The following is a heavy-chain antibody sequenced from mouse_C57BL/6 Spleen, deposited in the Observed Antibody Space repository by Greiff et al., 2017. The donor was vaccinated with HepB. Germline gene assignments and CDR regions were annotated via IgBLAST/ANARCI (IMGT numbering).Heavy chain of an antibody. D-gene: IGHD1-1*01. CDR3: ARRYYGSSQYFDV. V-gene: IGHV1-64*01. CDR2: IHPNSGST. J-gene: IGHJ1*03. CDR1: GYTFTSYW. Sequence: QVQLQQPGAELVMPGASVKLSCKASGYTFTSYWMHWVKQRPGQGLEWIGMIHPNSGSTNYNEKFKSKATLTVDKSSSTAYMQLSSLTSEDSAVYYCARRYYGSSQYFDVWGTGTTVTVSS.